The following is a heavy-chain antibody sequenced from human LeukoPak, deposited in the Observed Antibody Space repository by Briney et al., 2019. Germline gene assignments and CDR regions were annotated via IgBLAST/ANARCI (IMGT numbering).Heavy chain of an antibody. D-gene: IGHD5-18*01. J-gene: IGHJ4*02. CDR1: GFTFSSYS. Sequence: GGSLRLSCAASGFTFSSYSMNWVRQAPGKGLEWVSYISSSSSTIYYADSVKGRFTISRDNAKNSLYLQMNSLRAEDTAVYYCATATLTAMVDYWGQGTLVTVSS. V-gene: IGHV3-48*01. CDR2: ISSSSSTI. CDR3: ATATLTAMVDY.